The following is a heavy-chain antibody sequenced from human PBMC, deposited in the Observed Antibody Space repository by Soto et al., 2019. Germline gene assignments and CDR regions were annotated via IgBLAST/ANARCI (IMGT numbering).Heavy chain of an antibody. CDR1: GFTFSNYW. J-gene: IGHJ4*02. V-gene: IGHV3-74*01. D-gene: IGHD1-7*01. CDR3: ARGARNYYYFDC. Sequence: EVQLVESGGGLVQPGGSLRLSCVASGFTFSNYWIHWVRQAPGKGLVWVSRINGAGSSTNYADSVKGQFTISRDNAKNTVYRQMNSLRVEDTAVYYCARGARNYYYFDCWGQGTLVTVSS. CDR2: INGAGSST.